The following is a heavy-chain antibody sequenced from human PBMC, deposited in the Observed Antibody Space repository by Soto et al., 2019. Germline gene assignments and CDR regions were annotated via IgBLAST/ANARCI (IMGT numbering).Heavy chain of an antibody. V-gene: IGHV2-5*02. D-gene: IGHD3-22*01. CDR2: IYCDDDD. J-gene: IGHJ3*01. CDR3: AHRKKDSGSHNAFDV. CDR1: GFSLNTYGVG. Sequence: QITLKESGPTVVKPTQTLTLTCTFSGFSLNTYGVGVAWIRQPPGKALEWLALIYCDDDDRYSTSLRSRLIITKDTPKTQVVLTITNMNPMDTATYYCAHRKKDSGSHNAFDVWGQGTMVTVSS.